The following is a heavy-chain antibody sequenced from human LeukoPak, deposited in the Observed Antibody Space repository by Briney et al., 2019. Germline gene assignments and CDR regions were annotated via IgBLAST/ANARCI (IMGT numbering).Heavy chain of an antibody. J-gene: IGHJ5*02. CDR3: ARARRYCSSTSCPNWFDP. D-gene: IGHD2-2*01. CDR2: IYYSGST. CDR1: GGSVTSGSYY. V-gene: IGHV4-61*01. Sequence: ETLSLTCTVSGGSVTSGSYYWSWIRQPPGKGLEWIGYIYYSGSTNYNPSLKSRVTISVDTSKNQFSLKLSSVTAADTAVYYCARARRYCSSTSCPNWFDPWGQGTLVTVSS.